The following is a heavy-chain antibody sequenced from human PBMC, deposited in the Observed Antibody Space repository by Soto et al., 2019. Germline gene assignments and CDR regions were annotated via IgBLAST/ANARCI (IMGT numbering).Heavy chain of an antibody. CDR2: ISYDGSNK. V-gene: IGHV3-30-3*01. Sequence: QVQLVESGGGVVQPGRSLRLSCAAFRCTFINYAMHWVRQAPGKGLEWVAVISYDGSNKYYADSVKGRFTISRDNSKNTMYLQMTSLSAEDTAVYHCARDQVKGTMTILWGQGTLVTLSS. CDR3: ARDQVKGTMTIL. CDR1: RCTFINYA. J-gene: IGHJ4*02. D-gene: IGHD4-17*01.